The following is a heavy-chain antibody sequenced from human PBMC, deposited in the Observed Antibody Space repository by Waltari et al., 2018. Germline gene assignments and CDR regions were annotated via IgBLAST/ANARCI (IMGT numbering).Heavy chain of an antibody. CDR3: AKSLYRSSSHIDY. D-gene: IGHD6-6*01. CDR1: GFSFGIYD. J-gene: IGHJ4*02. CDR2: ITYDGSNR. V-gene: IGHV3-30*18. Sequence: QVQLVESGGGVVQSGSSLRLYCTAAGFSFGIYDMHWVRQAPGKGLEWLTVITYDGSNRYYVDSLKGRFTISRDNSKNTVYLQMNNLRIDDSAVYYCAKSLYRSSSHIDYWGQGTLVTVSS.